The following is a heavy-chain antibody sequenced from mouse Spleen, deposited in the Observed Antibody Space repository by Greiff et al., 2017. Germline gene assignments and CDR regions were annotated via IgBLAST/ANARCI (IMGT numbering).Heavy chain of an antibody. CDR1: GYAFSSSW. CDR2: IYPGDGDT. J-gene: IGHJ2*01. V-gene: IGHV1-82*01. CDR3: ARGRAKGY. D-gene: IGHD3-1*01. Sequence: VQLQQSGPELVKPGASVKISCKASGYAFSSSWMNWVKQRPGKGLEWIGRIYPGDGDTNYNGKFKGKATLTADKSSSTAYMQLSSLTSEDSAVYFCARGRAKGYWGQGTTLTVSS.